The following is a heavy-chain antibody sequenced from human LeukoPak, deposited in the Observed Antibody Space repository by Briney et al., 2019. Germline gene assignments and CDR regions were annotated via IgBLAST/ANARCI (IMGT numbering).Heavy chain of an antibody. Sequence: ASVKVSCKASGYTFTSYGISWVRQAPGQGLEWMGWISAYNSNTNYAQKLQGRVTMTTDTSTSTAYMELRSLRSDDTAVYYCARELADYYDSSGIDYWGQGTLVTVSS. V-gene: IGHV1-18*01. CDR3: ARELADYYDSSGIDY. CDR1: GYTFTSYG. D-gene: IGHD3-22*01. J-gene: IGHJ4*02. CDR2: ISAYNSNT.